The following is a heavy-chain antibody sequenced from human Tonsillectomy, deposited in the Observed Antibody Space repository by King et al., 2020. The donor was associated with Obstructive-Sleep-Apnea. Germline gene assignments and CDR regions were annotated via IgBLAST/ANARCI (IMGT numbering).Heavy chain of an antibody. D-gene: IGHD6-25*01. J-gene: IGHJ5*02. CDR2: TYYRSRWYN. V-gene: IGHV6-1*01. Sequence: VQLQQSGPGLVKPSQTLSLTCSISGDSVSSNSAVWSWIRQSPSRGLEWLGRTYYRSRWYNDYALSVKSRMTINSDTSKNQFSLQFNSVTLEDTAVYYCARANIAAPGAWFYPWGQGTLVTVSS. CDR3: ARANIAAPGAWFYP. CDR1: GDSVSSNSAV.